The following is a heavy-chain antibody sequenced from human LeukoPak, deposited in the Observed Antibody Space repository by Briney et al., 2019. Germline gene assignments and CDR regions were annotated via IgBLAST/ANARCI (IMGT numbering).Heavy chain of an antibody. CDR1: GGSISSGGYY. J-gene: IGHJ4*02. D-gene: IGHD5-18*01. CDR3: AAGGYRYGLPPDY. CDR2: IYYSGST. V-gene: IGHV4-31*03. Sequence: SQTLSPTCTVSGGSISSGGYYWSWIRQHPGKGLEWIGYIYYSGSTYYNPSLKSRVTISVDTSKNQFSLKLSSVTAADTAVYYCAAGGYRYGLPPDYWGQGTLVTVSS.